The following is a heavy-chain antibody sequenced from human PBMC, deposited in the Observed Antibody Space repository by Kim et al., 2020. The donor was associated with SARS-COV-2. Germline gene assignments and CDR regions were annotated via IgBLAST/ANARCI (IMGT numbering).Heavy chain of an antibody. CDR3: ARDLVAAAGGEYYYYGMDV. CDR1: GFTFSSYW. D-gene: IGHD6-13*01. J-gene: IGHJ6*02. V-gene: IGHV3-7*01. Sequence: GGSLRLSCAASGFTFSSYWMSWVRQAPGKGLEWVANIKQDGSEKYYVDSVKGRFTISRDNAKNSLYLQMNSLRAEDTAVYYCARDLVAAAGGEYYYYGMDVWGQGTTVTVSS. CDR2: IKQDGSEK.